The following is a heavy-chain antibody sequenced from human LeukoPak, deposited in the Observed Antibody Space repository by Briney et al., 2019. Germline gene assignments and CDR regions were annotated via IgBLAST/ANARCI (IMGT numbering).Heavy chain of an antibody. V-gene: IGHV4-59*13. Sequence: SETLSLTCTVSGGSISSYYWSWIRQPPRKGLEWIAYVSYSGNTNYTPSLKNRVSISVDTSKNRFSLQLRSVTAADTAFYYCARAGRFTSGRSYFFDNWGQGTLVTVS. D-gene: IGHD3-3*01. CDR3: ARAGRFTSGRSYFFDN. CDR1: GGSISSYY. J-gene: IGHJ4*02. CDR2: VSYSGNT.